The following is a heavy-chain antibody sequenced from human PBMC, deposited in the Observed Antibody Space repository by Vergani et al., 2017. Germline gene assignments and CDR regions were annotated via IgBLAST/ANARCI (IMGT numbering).Heavy chain of an antibody. CDR1: GGSFSGYY. D-gene: IGHD2-2*03. Sequence: QVQLQQWGAGLLKPSETLSLTCAVYGGSFSGYYWSWIRQPPGKGLEWIGEINHSGSTNYNPSLKSRVTISVDTSKNQFSLKLSSVTAADTAVYYCASVGYCSSTSCYAYYGIIDYWGQGTLVTVSS. CDR3: ASVGYCSSTSCYAYYGIIDY. CDR2: INHSGST. V-gene: IGHV4-34*01. J-gene: IGHJ4*02.